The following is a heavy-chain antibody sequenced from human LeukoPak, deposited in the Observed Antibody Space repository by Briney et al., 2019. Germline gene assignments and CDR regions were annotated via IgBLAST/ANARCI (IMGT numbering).Heavy chain of an antibody. CDR2: IYYSGST. CDR1: GGSISSYY. J-gene: IGHJ3*02. CDR3: ARDLAGAYAFDT. Sequence: KPSETLSLTCTVSGGSISSYYWSWIRQPPGKGLEWIGYIYYSGSTNYNPSLKSRVTISVDTSKNQFSLKLSSVTAADTAVYYCARDLAGAYAFDTWGQGTMATVSS. D-gene: IGHD2-15*01. V-gene: IGHV4-59*01.